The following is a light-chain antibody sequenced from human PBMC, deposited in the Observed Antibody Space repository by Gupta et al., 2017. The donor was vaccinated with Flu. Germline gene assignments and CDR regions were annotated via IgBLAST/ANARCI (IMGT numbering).Light chain of an antibody. Sequence: EIVLLQSPGTLSFSQGERATLSCRASQSVSSSYLAWYQQKPGQAPRLLIYGASSRATGIPDRFSGSGSGTDFTLTISRLEPEDFAVYYCQQYGSSLWTFGQGTKVEIK. V-gene: IGKV3-20*01. J-gene: IGKJ1*01. CDR3: QQYGSSLWT. CDR1: QSVSSSY. CDR2: GAS.